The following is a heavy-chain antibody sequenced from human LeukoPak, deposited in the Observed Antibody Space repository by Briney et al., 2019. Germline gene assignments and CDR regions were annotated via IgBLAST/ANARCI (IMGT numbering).Heavy chain of an antibody. CDR3: ARGLRYCSSTSCAPSWFAP. J-gene: IGHJ5*02. D-gene: IGHD2-2*01. CDR2: INHSGST. V-gene: IGHV4-34*01. CDR1: GGSFSGYY. Sequence: SETLSLTCAVYGGSFSGYYWSWIRQPPGKGLEWMGEINHSGSTNYNPPLKSRVTISADTSKNQFSLKLSSVTAADTAVYYCARGLRYCSSTSCAPSWFAPWGQGTLVTVYS.